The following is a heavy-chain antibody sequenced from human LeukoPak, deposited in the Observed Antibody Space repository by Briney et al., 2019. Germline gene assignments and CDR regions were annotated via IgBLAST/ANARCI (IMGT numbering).Heavy chain of an antibody. D-gene: IGHD1-26*01. Sequence: KPSETLSLTCSVFGGSISSYYWSWIRQPPGKGLEWIGNIYYSGSTNYNPSLKSRVTISVDTSKSQFSLQLSSVTAADTAVYYCARGGSYYGYWGQGTLVTVSS. V-gene: IGHV4-59*08. CDR1: GGSISSYY. CDR2: IYYSGST. CDR3: ARGGSYYGY. J-gene: IGHJ4*02.